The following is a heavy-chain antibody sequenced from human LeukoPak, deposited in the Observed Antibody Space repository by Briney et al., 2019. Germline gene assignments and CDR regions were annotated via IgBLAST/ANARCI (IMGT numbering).Heavy chain of an antibody. D-gene: IGHD1-26*01. CDR3: AADPQWEPTVFAFDI. V-gene: IGHV1-58*02. CDR1: GFTFTSSA. Sequence: SVKVSCKASGFTFTSSAMQWVRQARGQRLEWIGWIVVGSGNTNYAQEFQERVTITRDMSTSTAYMELSSLRSEDTAVYYCAADPQWEPTVFAFDIWGQGTMVTVSS. CDR2: IVVGSGNT. J-gene: IGHJ3*02.